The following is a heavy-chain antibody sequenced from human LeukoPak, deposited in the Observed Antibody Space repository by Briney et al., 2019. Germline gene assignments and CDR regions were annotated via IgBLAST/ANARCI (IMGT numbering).Heavy chain of an antibody. D-gene: IGHD4-17*01. V-gene: IGHV3-23*01. J-gene: IGHJ4*02. CDR3: AKGTTALDYGDYEPVLNYFDY. CDR2: ISGSGGST. CDR1: GFTFSSYA. Sequence: GGSLRLSCAASGFTFSSYAMSWVRQAPGKGLEWVSAISGSGGSTYYADSVKGRFTISRDNSKNTLYLQMNSLRTEDTAVYYCAKGTTALDYGDYEPVLNYFDYWGQGTPVTVSS.